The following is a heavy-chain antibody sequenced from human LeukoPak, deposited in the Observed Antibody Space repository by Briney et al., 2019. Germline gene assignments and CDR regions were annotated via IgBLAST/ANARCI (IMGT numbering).Heavy chain of an antibody. CDR3: ARVIDGDQGYYFDY. Sequence: SETLSLTCTVSGGSISSSSYYWGWIRQPPGKGLQWIGSINYSGNTYYNPSLKSRVTISVDTSKNQFSLKLSSVTAADTAVYYCARVIDGDQGYYFDYWGQGTLVTVSS. CDR2: INYSGNT. J-gene: IGHJ4*02. D-gene: IGHD4-17*01. CDR1: GGSISSSSYY. V-gene: IGHV4-39*07.